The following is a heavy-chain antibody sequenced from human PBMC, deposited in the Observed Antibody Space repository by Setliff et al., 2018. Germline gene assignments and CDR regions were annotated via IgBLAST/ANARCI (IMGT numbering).Heavy chain of an antibody. J-gene: IGHJ4*02. CDR2: IDRDGSST. CDR1: GGSISS. Sequence: ETLSLTCTVSGGSISSGSYYWGWIRQPPRKGLEWVARIDRDGSSTVYADSVKGRFTISRDNSRNTLYLQMDSLRADDTAVYFCAKDVGLGSGWSYFDYWGQGALVTVSS. V-gene: IGHV3-23*03. CDR3: AKDVGLGSGWSYFDY. D-gene: IGHD6-19*01.